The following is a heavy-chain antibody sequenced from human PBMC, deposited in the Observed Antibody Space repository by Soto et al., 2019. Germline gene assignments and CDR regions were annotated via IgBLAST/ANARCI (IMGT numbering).Heavy chain of an antibody. Sequence: LRLSCAASGFTFSTYALSWVRQAPGKGLEWVSAISANGQGIYYADSVRGRFTISRDNSKNTIFLHMDSLRAEDTAVYYCAKDRNYPRDQFHYWGQGTLVTVSA. CDR3: AKDRNYPRDQFHY. CDR1: GFTFSTYA. V-gene: IGHV3-23*01. J-gene: IGHJ4*02. CDR2: ISANGQGI. D-gene: IGHD1-7*01.